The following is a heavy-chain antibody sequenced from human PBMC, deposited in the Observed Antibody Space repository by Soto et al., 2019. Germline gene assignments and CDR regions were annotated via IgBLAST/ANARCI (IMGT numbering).Heavy chain of an antibody. D-gene: IGHD3-22*01. Sequence: GGSLRLSCAASGFTFSNAWMSWVRQAPGKGLEWVGRIKSKTDGGTTDYAAPVKGRFTISRDDSKNTLYLQMNSLKTEDTAVYYCMDSSGYQHGWYYYGMDVWGQGTTVTVSS. CDR2: IKSKTDGGTT. CDR3: MDSSGYQHGWYYYGMDV. V-gene: IGHV3-15*01. J-gene: IGHJ6*02. CDR1: GFTFSNAW.